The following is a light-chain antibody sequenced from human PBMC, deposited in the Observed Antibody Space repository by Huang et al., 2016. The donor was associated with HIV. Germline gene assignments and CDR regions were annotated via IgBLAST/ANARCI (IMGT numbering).Light chain of an antibody. CDR1: QSISTY. CDR3: QQTYSTLT. J-gene: IGKJ3*01. Sequence: DIQMTQSPSSLSASVGDRVTITCRASQSISTYLNWYQQKPGKAPKLLIYAGSTLQSGVPSRFSGSGSGTDFTLTISSLQPEDVATYYCQQTYSTLTFGPGAKVDIK. CDR2: AGS. V-gene: IGKV1-39*01.